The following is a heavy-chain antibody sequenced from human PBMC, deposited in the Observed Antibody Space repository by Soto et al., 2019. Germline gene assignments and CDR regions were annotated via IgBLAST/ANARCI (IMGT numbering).Heavy chain of an antibody. Sequence: SETLSLTCTVSGYSISSGYYWGWIRQPPGKGLEWIGSIYHSGSTYYNPSLKSRVTISVDTSKNQFSLKLSSVTAADTAVYYCARGQRDYDFWSGYYEYYFDYWGQGTLVTVSS. CDR1: GYSISSGYY. D-gene: IGHD3-3*01. CDR2: IYHSGST. J-gene: IGHJ4*02. V-gene: IGHV4-38-2*02. CDR3: ARGQRDYDFWSGYYEYYFDY.